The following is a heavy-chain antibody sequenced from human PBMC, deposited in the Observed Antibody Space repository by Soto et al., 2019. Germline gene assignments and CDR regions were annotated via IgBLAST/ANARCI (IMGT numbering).Heavy chain of an antibody. V-gene: IGHV1-69*01. CDR2: IIPMFGTA. J-gene: IGHJ4*02. D-gene: IGHD3-10*01. CDR1: GGPFSDYA. Sequence: QVQLVQSGAEAKKPGSSVKVSCKVSGGPFSDYAVSWVRQAPGQGLEWMGGIIPMFGTANYAQKFQGRVTITADESTTTAYMELSSLRSEDTAVYYCARDLDYYGSGNYYNRIDYWGQGTLVTVSS. CDR3: ARDLDYYGSGNYYNRIDY.